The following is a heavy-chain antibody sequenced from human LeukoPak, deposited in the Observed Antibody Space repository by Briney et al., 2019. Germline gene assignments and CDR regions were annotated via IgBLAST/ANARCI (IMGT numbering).Heavy chain of an antibody. CDR1: GYTFTDYY. V-gene: IGHV1-2*02. CDR3: ARANFLYCSSTTCLFDY. J-gene: IGHJ4*02. D-gene: IGHD2-2*01. CDR2: INPIDGDT. Sequence: ASVKVSCKASGYTFTDYYMHWVRQAPGQGFEWMGWINPIDGDTSYAQKFQGRVTMTRDTSISTAHMEVSRLRSDDTAVYYCARANFLYCSSTTCLFDYWGQGTLVTVSS.